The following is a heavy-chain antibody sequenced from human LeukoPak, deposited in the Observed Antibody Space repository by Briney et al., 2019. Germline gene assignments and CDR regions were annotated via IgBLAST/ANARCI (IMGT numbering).Heavy chain of an antibody. CDR3: ARIGYSSSSLDF. Sequence: GGSLRLSCAASGFTFSSYTMNWVRQSPGKGLEWVSSISSGSSYIFYADSVKGRFTISRDNAKKSLYLQMDSLRVEDTAIYYCARIGYSSSSLDFWGQGTLVTVSS. CDR1: GFTFSSYT. CDR2: ISSGSSYI. V-gene: IGHV3-21*01. J-gene: IGHJ4*02. D-gene: IGHD6-6*01.